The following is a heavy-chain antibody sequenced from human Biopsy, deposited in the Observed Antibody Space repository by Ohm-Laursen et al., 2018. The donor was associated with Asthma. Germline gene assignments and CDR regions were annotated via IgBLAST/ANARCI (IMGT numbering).Heavy chain of an antibody. J-gene: IGHJ3*02. Sequence: ASVKVSCKASGYTFINYAIHWVRQAPGQRLEWMGWINAGNGNTKYSQEFQGRVTITRDTSASTAYMDLSSLRSEDTAVYYCARTYYDFLTGQVNDAFGIWGQGTVVTVSS. CDR3: ARTYYDFLTGQVNDAFGI. V-gene: IGHV1-3*01. CDR1: GYTFINYA. CDR2: INAGNGNT. D-gene: IGHD3-9*01.